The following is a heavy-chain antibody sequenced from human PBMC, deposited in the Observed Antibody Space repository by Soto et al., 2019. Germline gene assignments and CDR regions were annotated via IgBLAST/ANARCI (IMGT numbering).Heavy chain of an antibody. D-gene: IGHD5-18*01. CDR1: GGSINSGGYC. J-gene: IGHJ4*02. CDR2: ISYGGST. Sequence: QVQLQESGPGLVKPPQTLSLTCTVSGGSINSGGYCWSWIRQHPGKGLDWIGCISYGGSTSYNPSLNSRVTISVDTSKNQFSLKLTSVTAADTAVYYCSRGILVWGQGALITVSS. CDR3: SRGILV. V-gene: IGHV4-31*03.